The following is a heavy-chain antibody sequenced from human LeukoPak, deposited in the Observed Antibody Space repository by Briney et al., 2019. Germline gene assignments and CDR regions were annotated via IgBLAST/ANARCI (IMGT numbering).Heavy chain of an antibody. D-gene: IGHD3-3*01. V-gene: IGHV4-34*01. Sequence: KASETLSLTCAVYGGSFSGYYWSWIRQPPGKGLEWIGEINHSGSTNYNPSLKSRVTISVDTSKNQFSLKLSSVTAADTAVYYCARGPYYDFWSGYRNWFDPWGQGTLVTVPS. CDR1: GGSFSGYY. CDR2: INHSGST. CDR3: ARGPYYDFWSGYRNWFDP. J-gene: IGHJ5*02.